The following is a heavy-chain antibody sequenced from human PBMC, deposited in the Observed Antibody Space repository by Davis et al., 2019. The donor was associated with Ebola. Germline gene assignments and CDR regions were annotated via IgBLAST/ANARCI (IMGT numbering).Heavy chain of an antibody. Sequence: PSETLSLTCDVYGGSFSGQFWSWIRQPPGKGLEWIGETSPRGVAKYNPSLKSRVTISVDTSENQLSLMLSSVTAADTAVYYCASHCSSDRCYFRFDPWGQGTLVTVSS. V-gene: IGHV4-34*01. CDR1: GGSFSGQF. J-gene: IGHJ5*02. CDR3: ASHCSSDRCYFRFDP. CDR2: TSPRGVA. D-gene: IGHD2-2*01.